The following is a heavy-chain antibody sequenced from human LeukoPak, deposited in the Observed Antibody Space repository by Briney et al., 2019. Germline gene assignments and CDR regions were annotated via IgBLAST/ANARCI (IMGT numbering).Heavy chain of an antibody. V-gene: IGHV3-30*04. Sequence: GGSLRLSCAASGFTFTSFAIHWVRQAPGKGLEWVAVMSNDGLNQYYADSVKGRFTLSRDNSKKTLYLQMNSLRNEDAALYCCARSFNGDLDYWGQGTLVTVSS. CDR1: GFTFTSFA. CDR3: ARSFNGDLDY. CDR2: MSNDGLNQ. D-gene: IGHD4-17*01. J-gene: IGHJ4*02.